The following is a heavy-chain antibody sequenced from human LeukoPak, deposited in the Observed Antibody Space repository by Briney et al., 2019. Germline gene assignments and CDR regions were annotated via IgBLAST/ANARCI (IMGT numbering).Heavy chain of an antibody. CDR2: IYYSGST. CDR1: GYSISSGYY. Sequence: SETLSLTCAVSGYSISSGYYWGWIRQPPGKGLEWIGSIYYSGSTYYNPSLKSRVTISVDTSKNQFSLKLSSVTAADTAVYYCARRTVVPAAMQDDYWGQGTLVTVSS. CDR3: ARRTVVPAAMQDDY. V-gene: IGHV4-38-2*01. D-gene: IGHD2-2*01. J-gene: IGHJ4*02.